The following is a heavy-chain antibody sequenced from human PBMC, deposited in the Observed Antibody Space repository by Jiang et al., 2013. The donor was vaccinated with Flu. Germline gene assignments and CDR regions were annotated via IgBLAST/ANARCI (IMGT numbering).Heavy chain of an antibody. J-gene: IGHJ6*02. CDR1: GFTFSSYA. Sequence: GGGVVQPGRSLRLSCAASGFTFSSYAMHWVRQAPGKGLEWVAVISYDGSNKYYADSVKGRFTISRDNSKNTLYLQMNSLRAEDTAVYYCARDPEHYDILTGYPTGYYYYGMDVWGQGTTVTVSS. CDR2: ISYDGSNK. V-gene: IGHV3-30*01. D-gene: IGHD3-9*01. CDR3: ARDPEHYDILTGYPTGYYYYGMDV.